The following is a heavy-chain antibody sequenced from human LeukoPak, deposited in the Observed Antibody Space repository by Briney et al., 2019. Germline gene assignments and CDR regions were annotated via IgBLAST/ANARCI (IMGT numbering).Heavy chain of an antibody. D-gene: IGHD1-26*01. CDR2: INWNGGST. V-gene: IGHV3-20*01. Sequence: PGGSLRLSCAASGFTFDDYGMSWVRQAPGKGLEWVSGINWNGGSTGYADSVKGRFTISRDNAKNSLYLQMNSLRAEDTALYHCAREGFYSGSYSYGMDVWGQGTTVTVSS. CDR3: AREGFYSGSYSYGMDV. J-gene: IGHJ6*02. CDR1: GFTFDDYG.